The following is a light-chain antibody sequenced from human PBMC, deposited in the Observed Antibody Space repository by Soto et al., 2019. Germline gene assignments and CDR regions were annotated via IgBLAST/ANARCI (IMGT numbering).Light chain of an antibody. V-gene: IGLV2-14*01. Sequence: QSVLTQPASVSGSPGQSITISCTGTSSDVGGHNSVSWYRQDPGKAPKLMIYDVSNRPSGVSDRFSGSKSGNTASLTVSGLQAEDEGDYYCSSYTATRTYVFGTGTKVTVL. J-gene: IGLJ1*01. CDR1: SSDVGGHNS. CDR3: SSYTATRTYV. CDR2: DVS.